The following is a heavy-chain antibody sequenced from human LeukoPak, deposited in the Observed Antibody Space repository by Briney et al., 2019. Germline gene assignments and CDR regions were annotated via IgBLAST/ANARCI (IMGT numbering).Heavy chain of an antibody. CDR3: AKSLSFSTILTGYHY. V-gene: IGHV1-69*05. CDR1: GGTFSSYA. CDR2: IIPIFGTA. D-gene: IGHD3-9*01. J-gene: IGHJ4*02. Sequence: SVKVSCKASGGTFSSYAISWVRQAPGQGLEWMGGIIPIFGTANYAQKFQGRVTITTDESTSTAYMELSSLRSEDTAVYYCAKSLSFSTILTGYHYWGQGTLVTVSS.